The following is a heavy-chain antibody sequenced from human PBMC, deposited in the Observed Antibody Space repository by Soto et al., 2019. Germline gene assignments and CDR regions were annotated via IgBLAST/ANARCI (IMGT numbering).Heavy chain of an antibody. V-gene: IGHV3-23*01. CDR3: AKDLGNSYGYEGFFGS. Sequence: GGSLRLSCAASGFTFSSYDMSWVRQAPGKGLEWVSDIRRNAGSTHYTDSVKGRFTISRDNSMNTLYLQMNSLSAEDTAIYYCAKDLGNSYGYEGFFGSRGQGTLVTVSS. CDR2: IRRNAGST. D-gene: IGHD5-18*01. CDR1: GFTFSSYD. J-gene: IGHJ4*02.